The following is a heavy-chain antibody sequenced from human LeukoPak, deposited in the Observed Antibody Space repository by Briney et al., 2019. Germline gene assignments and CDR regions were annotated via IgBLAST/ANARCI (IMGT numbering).Heavy chain of an antibody. V-gene: IGHV4-34*01. CDR1: GGPFSGYY. Sequence: SETLSLTCAVYGGPFSGYYWSWIRQPPGKGLEWIGEINHSGSNNYNPSLKSRVTISVDTSKNQFSLKLSSVTAADTAVYYCARMYSSGWYVGIYYYGMDVWGQGTTVSVSS. J-gene: IGHJ6*02. CDR2: INHSGSN. D-gene: IGHD6-19*01. CDR3: ARMYSSGWYVGIYYYGMDV.